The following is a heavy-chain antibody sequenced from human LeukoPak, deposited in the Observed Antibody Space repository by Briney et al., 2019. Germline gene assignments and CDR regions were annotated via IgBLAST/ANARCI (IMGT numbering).Heavy chain of an antibody. D-gene: IGHD2-15*01. V-gene: IGHV3-20*04. CDR2: INWNGGST. Sequence: PGGSLRLSCAASGFTFGDYGINWVRHAPGKGLEWVSDINWNGGSTGYADSVKGRFTISRDNAKNSLYLQMNSVRAEDTAFYYCAKITGSGGLCAFDIWGQGTMVTVSS. CDR3: AKITGSGGLCAFDI. J-gene: IGHJ3*02. CDR1: GFTFGDYG.